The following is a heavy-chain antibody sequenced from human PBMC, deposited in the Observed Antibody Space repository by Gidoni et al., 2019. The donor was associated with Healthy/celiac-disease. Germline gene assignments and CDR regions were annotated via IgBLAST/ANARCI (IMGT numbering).Heavy chain of an antibody. Sequence: VQRGECGEGWVQRERSLRLSCRPSGYTCDEHAVSGFCHAPGMGLEWGGFLSIETSGWATKYDASVTGSVTISTDASYIMPYLQMYSHKAEYTCVCCCTRESFAVAGWRNAVGFDYWGQGTLVTVSS. CDR3: TRESFAVAGWRNAVGFDY. V-gene: IGHV3-49*03. CDR2: LSIETSGWAT. J-gene: IGHJ4*02. CDR1: GYTCDEHA. D-gene: IGHD1-1*01.